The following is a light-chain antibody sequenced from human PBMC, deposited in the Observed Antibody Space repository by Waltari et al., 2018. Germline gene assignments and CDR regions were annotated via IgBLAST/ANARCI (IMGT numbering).Light chain of an antibody. CDR1: SSNIGAGYA. V-gene: IGLV1-40*01. CDR3: QSYDSSLSGYV. J-gene: IGLJ1*01. CDR2: GNS. Sequence: PGQRVTIPCTGSSSNIGAGYAVPWYQRLPETAPKLRIYGNSNRPSGVPDRFSGSKSGTAASRAITGLQAKVEADYYCQSYDSSLSGYVFGTGTKVTVL.